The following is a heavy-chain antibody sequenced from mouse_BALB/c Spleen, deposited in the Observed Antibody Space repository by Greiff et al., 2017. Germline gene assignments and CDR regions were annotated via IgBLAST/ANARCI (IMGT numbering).Heavy chain of an antibody. Sequence: QVQLQQPGAELVKPGASVKLSCKASGYTFTSYYMYWVKQRPGQGLEWIGGINPSNGGTTFNEKFKSKATLTVDKSSSTAYMQLSSLTSEDSAVYYCTRFDGPYWYFDVWGAGTTVTVSS. D-gene: IGHD2-3*01. V-gene: IGHV1S81*02. CDR3: TRFDGPYWYFDV. CDR1: GYTFTSYY. J-gene: IGHJ1*01. CDR2: INPSNGGT.